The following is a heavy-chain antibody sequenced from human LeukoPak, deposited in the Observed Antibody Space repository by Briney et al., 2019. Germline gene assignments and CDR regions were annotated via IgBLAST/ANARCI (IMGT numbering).Heavy chain of an antibody. CDR2: ISSSSSYT. CDR3: ARVRYCSSTSCEGPYYFDY. CDR1: GFTFSDHY. Sequence: GGSLRLSCAASGFTFSDHYMSWVRQAPGKGLEGVSYISSSSSYTNYADSVKGRFTISRDNAKNSLCLQMNSLRAEDTAVYYCARVRYCSSTSCEGPYYFDYWGQGTLVTVSS. D-gene: IGHD2-2*01. V-gene: IGHV3-11*06. J-gene: IGHJ4*02.